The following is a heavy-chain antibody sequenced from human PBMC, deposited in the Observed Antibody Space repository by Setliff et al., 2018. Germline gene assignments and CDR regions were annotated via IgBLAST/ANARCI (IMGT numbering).Heavy chain of an antibody. CDR1: GGSISSGGYY. CDR2: IYYSGST. J-gene: IGHJ3*02. Sequence: SETLSLTCTVSGGSISSGGYYWSWIRQHPGKGLEWIGYIYYSGSTYYNQSLKSRVTISVDTSKNQFSLKLSSVSAADTAVYYCARWGENSGRPDWRAFDIWGQGTMVTVSS. CDR3: ARWGENSGRPDWRAFDI. V-gene: IGHV4-31*03. D-gene: IGHD1-26*01.